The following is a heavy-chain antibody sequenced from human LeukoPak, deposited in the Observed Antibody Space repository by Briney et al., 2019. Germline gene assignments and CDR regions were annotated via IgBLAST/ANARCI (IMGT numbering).Heavy chain of an antibody. CDR2: MNPNSGNT. CDR1: GYTFTSYD. J-gene: IGHJ6*02. V-gene: IGHV1-8*01. Sequence: ASVKVSCKASGYTFTSYDINWVRQATGQGLEWMGWMNPNSGNTGYAQKFQGRVTMTRNTSISTAYMELSSLRSEDTAVYYCARGLISRKMIVVVISSYYGMDVWGQGTTVTVSS. CDR3: ARGLISRKMIVVVISSYYGMDV. D-gene: IGHD3-22*01.